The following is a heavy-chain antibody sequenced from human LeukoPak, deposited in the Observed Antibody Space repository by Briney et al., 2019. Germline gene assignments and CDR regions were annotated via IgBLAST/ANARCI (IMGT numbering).Heavy chain of an antibody. CDR1: GYSISSSNW. J-gene: IGHJ4*02. CDR3: ARSSTSCYQCPDY. V-gene: IGHV4-28*01. CDR2: IYYSGST. D-gene: IGHD2-2*01. Sequence: PSDTLSLTCAVSGYSISSSNWWGWIRQPPGKGLEWIGYIYYSGSTYYNPSLKSRVTMSVDTSKNQFSLKLSSVTAVDTAVYYCARSSTSCYQCPDYWGQGTLVTVSS.